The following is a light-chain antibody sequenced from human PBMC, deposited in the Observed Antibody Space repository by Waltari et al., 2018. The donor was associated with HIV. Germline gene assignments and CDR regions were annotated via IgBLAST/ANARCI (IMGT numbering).Light chain of an antibody. V-gene: IGLV2-14*03. CDR3: TSYTNIRTWV. CDR1: SSDVGGYNY. CDR2: DVT. Sequence: QSALTQPASVSGSPGQSITISCAGTSSDVGGYNYVYWFQQHPGKAPKLIIYDVTNRPPGVFNRFAGSKSGDTASLTISGLQAEYEADYYCTSYTNIRTWVFGGGTKLTVL. J-gene: IGLJ3*02.